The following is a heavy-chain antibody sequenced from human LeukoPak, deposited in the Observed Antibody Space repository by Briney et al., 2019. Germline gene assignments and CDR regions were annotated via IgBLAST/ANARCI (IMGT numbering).Heavy chain of an antibody. V-gene: IGHV1-2*02. D-gene: IGHD6-19*01. CDR1: GYTXTDYY. CDR3: ARDAGSSGWTRFDY. CDR2: INPNSGGT. J-gene: IGHJ4*02. Sequence: ASVKVSCKASGYTXTDYYLHWVRQAPGQGLDWMGWINPNSGGTNYARKFQGGFTMTRDMSISTAYMELSSLRSDDTAVYYCARDAGSSGWTRFDYWGQGTLVTVSS.